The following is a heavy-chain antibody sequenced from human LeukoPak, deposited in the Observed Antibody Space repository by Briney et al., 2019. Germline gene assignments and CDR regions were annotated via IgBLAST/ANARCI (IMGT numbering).Heavy chain of an antibody. CDR3: ARYRYGDGLGS. V-gene: IGHV3-13*01. Sequence: GGSLRLSCAASEFTFINYDIHWVRQAKGKGLEWVSAIGTAGDTYYSGSVKGRFAISRENAKNSVYLQMNSLRAGDSAMYYCARYRYGDGLGSWGQGTLVTVSS. CDR2: IGTAGDT. J-gene: IGHJ4*02. D-gene: IGHD4-17*01. CDR1: EFTFINYD.